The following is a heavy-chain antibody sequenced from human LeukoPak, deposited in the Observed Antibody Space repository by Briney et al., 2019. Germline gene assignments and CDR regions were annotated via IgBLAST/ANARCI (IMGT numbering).Heavy chain of an antibody. CDR3: AKILTGYYWAWQKNTDDAFDI. D-gene: IGHD3-9*01. V-gene: IGHV1-8*01. J-gene: IGHJ3*02. CDR1: GCTFTSYD. CDR2: MNPNSGNT. Sequence: ASVKVSCKASGCTFTSYDINWVRQATGQGLEWMGWMNPNSGNTGYAQKFQGRVTMTRNTSISTAYMELSSLRSEDTAVYYCAKILTGYYWAWQKNTDDAFDIWGQGTMVTVSS.